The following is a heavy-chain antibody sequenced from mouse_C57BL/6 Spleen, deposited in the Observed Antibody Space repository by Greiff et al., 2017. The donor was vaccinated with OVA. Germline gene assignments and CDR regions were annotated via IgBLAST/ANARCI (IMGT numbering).Heavy chain of an antibody. Sequence: QVQLQQPGAELVMPGASVKLSCKASGYTFTSYWMHWVKQRPGQGLEWIGEIDPSDSYTNYNPKFKGKSTLTVDKSSSTAYMQLSSLTSEDSAVYYCARRGNYGSAMDYWGQGTSVTVSS. CDR1: GYTFTSYW. V-gene: IGHV1-69*01. CDR2: IDPSDSYT. J-gene: IGHJ4*01. D-gene: IGHD1-1*01. CDR3: ARRGNYGSAMDY.